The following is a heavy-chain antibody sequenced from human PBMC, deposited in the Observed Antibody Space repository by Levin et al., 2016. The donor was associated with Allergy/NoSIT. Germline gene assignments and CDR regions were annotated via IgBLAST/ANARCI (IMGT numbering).Heavy chain of an antibody. Sequence: WIRQPPGKGLEWVAVISNDGSNKYYADSVKGRFTISRDNSKNTLYLQMNSLRAEDTAVYYCAKTVTYYYGSETRGDWFDPWGQGTLVTVSS. D-gene: IGHD3-10*01. CDR3: AKTVTYYYGSETRGDWFDP. J-gene: IGHJ5*02. V-gene: IGHV3-30-3*02. CDR2: ISNDGSNK.